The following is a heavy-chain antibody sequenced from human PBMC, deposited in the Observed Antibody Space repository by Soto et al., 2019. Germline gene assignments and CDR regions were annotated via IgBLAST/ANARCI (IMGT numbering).Heavy chain of an antibody. D-gene: IGHD3-10*01. Sequence: GGSLRLSCAASGFTFSSYGMHWVRQAPGKGLEWVAVIWYDGSNKYYADSVKGRFTISRDNSKNTLYLQMNSLRAEDTAVYYCARVSRSYGSGSQKDAFDIWGQGTMVTVSS. CDR2: IWYDGSNK. CDR3: ARVSRSYGSGSQKDAFDI. CDR1: GFTFSSYG. V-gene: IGHV3-33*01. J-gene: IGHJ3*02.